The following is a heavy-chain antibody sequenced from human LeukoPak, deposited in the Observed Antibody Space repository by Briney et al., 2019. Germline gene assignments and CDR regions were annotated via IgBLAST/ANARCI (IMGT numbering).Heavy chain of an antibody. CDR3: ARGTKPRAFDI. J-gene: IGHJ3*02. CDR2: IASDGSST. V-gene: IGHV3-74*01. CDR1: GFTFSSYW. Sequence: GGSLRLSCAASGFTFSSYWMHWVRQAPGKGLVWVSRIASDGSSTNYADSVKGRFTISRDNAKNTLYLQMNSLRDEDTAVYYCARGTKPRAFDIWGQGTMVTVSS.